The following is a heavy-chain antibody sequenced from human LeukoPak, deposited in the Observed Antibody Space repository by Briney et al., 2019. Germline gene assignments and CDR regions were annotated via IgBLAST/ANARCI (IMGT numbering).Heavy chain of an antibody. CDR2: IKQDGSEK. CDR3: ARDYDILTE. CDR1: GFTLTIYW. D-gene: IGHD3-9*01. V-gene: IGHV3-7*01. Sequence: GGSLRLSCAPSGFTLTIYWISWVRQAPGKGLEWVDNIKQDGSEKYYVDSVKGRFTIYRDNAKNSLYLPMNSLRAEDTAVYYCARDYDILTEWGQGTLVTVSS. J-gene: IGHJ4*02.